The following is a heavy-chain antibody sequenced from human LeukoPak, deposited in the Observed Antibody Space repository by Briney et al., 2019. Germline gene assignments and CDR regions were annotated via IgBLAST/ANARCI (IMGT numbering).Heavy chain of an antibody. V-gene: IGHV3-23*01. J-gene: IGHJ3*02. Sequence: GGSLRLSCAASGFTFSSYAMSWVRQAPGKGLEWVSAISGSGGSTYYADSVKGRFTISRDNSKNTLYLQMNSLRAEDTAVYYCAKDLPITMIVVVYEKGAFDIWGQGTMVTVSS. CDR3: AKDLPITMIVVVYEKGAFDI. CDR1: GFTFSSYA. CDR2: ISGSGGST. D-gene: IGHD3-22*01.